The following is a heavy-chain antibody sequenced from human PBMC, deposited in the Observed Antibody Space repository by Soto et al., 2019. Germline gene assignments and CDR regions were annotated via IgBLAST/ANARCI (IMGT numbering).Heavy chain of an antibody. Sequence: SETLSLTCAVYGGSFSGYYWSWMRQPPGKGLEWIGEINHSGSTNYNPSLKSRVTISVDTSKNQFSLKLSSVTAADTAVYYCARGPPRITIFGVVISTNNWFDPWDQGTLVTVSS. D-gene: IGHD3-3*01. CDR2: INHSGST. CDR1: GGSFSGYY. V-gene: IGHV4-34*01. CDR3: ARGPPRITIFGVVISTNNWFDP. J-gene: IGHJ5*02.